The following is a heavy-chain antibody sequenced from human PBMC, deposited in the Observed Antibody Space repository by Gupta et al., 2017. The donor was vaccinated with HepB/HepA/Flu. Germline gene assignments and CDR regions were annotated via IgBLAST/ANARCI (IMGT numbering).Heavy chain of an antibody. CDR1: GGTFSSYA. CDR2: IIPILGIA. D-gene: IGHD2-15*01. Sequence: QVQLVQSGAEVKKPGSSVKVSCKASGGTFSSYAISWVRPSPGQGLERMGRIIPILGIANYAQKFQGRVTITADKSTSTAYMELSSLRSEDTAVYYCARDHCSGGSCYSDFDYFDYWGQGTLVTVSS. V-gene: IGHV1-69*04. CDR3: ARDHCSGGSCYSDFDYFDY. J-gene: IGHJ4*02.